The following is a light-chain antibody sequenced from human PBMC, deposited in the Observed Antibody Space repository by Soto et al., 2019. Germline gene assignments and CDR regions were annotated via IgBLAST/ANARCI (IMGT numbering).Light chain of an antibody. J-gene: IGKJ1*01. CDR1: QSISVW. Sequence: DIQMTQYPSTLSASVGDRVTITGRDSQSISVWLAWYQQKAGKAPTLMIYKASRLESGVPSRFSGSRAETEFTLTISGLQPGDSATYYCQQYNSYSPTFGQGTKVDIK. V-gene: IGKV1-5*03. CDR2: KAS. CDR3: QQYNSYSPT.